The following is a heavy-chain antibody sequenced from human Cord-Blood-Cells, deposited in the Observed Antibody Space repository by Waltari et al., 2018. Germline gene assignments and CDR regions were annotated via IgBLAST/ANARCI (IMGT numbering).Heavy chain of an antibody. CDR3: AKGQPLYSSSSYAFDI. CDR2: ISGSGGST. Sequence: EVQLLESGGGLVQPGGSLRLYCAASGFSFSSYDMSCVRQSPWQGLEWVSAISGSGGSTYYADSVKGRFTISRDNSKNTLYLQMNSLRAEDTAVYYCAKGQPLYSSSSYAFDIWGQGTMVTVSS. J-gene: IGHJ3*02. CDR1: GFSFSSYD. V-gene: IGHV3-23*01. D-gene: IGHD6-6*01.